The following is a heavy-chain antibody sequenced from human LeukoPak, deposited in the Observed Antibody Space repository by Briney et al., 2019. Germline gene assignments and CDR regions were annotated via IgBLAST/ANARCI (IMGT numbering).Heavy chain of an antibody. CDR3: TRLGRWDGYNEGDFDY. D-gene: IGHD5-24*01. Sequence: GGSLRLSCAASGFTFSGSAMHWVRQASGKGLEWVGRIRSKANSYATAYAASVKGRFTISRDDSKNTAYLQMNSLKTEDTAVYYCTRLGRWDGYNEGDFDYWGQGTLVTVSS. CDR1: GFTFSGSA. CDR2: IRSKANSYAT. J-gene: IGHJ4*02. V-gene: IGHV3-73*01.